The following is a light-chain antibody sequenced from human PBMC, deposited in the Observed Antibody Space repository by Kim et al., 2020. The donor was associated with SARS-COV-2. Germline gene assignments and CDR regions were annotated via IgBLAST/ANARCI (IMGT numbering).Light chain of an antibody. J-gene: IGLJ3*02. CDR1: SLRSYY. CDR3: NSRDSSGNHLV. Sequence: FGQTVRITCQGDSLRSYYASWYQQKPGQAPVLVIYGKNNRPSGIPDRFSGSSSGNTASLTITGAQAEDEADYYCNSRDSSGNHLVFGGGTQLTVL. V-gene: IGLV3-19*01. CDR2: GKN.